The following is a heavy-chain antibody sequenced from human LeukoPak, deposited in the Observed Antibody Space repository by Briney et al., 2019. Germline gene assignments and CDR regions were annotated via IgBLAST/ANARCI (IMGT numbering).Heavy chain of an antibody. CDR1: GFTFNNYA. D-gene: IGHD4-11*01. J-gene: IGHJ4*02. Sequence: GGSLRLSCAASGFTFNNYAMSWVRQDPGKGLEWVSSISASGGSIYYADSVKGRFTISRDNSKNTVSLQMNSLRVEDTALYYCAKDLFDYGNYDYFDSWGQGTLVTVSS. V-gene: IGHV3-23*01. CDR2: ISASGGSI. CDR3: AKDLFDYGNYDYFDS.